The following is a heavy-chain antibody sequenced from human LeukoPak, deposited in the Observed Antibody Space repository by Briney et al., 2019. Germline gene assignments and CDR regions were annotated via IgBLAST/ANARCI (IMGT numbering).Heavy chain of an antibody. J-gene: IGHJ4*02. D-gene: IGHD6-13*01. Sequence: GGSLRLSCAASGFTFDDYTMHWVRQAPGKGPEWVSLISWDGGSTYYADSVKGRFTISRDNSKNSLYLQMNSLRTEDTALYYCAKDRAGIAAAGTEFDYWGQGTLVTVSS. CDR2: ISWDGGST. CDR3: AKDRAGIAAAGTEFDY. V-gene: IGHV3-43*01. CDR1: GFTFDDYT.